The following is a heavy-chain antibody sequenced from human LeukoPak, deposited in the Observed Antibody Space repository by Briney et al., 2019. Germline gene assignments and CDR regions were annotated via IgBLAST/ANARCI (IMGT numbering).Heavy chain of an antibody. J-gene: IGHJ4*02. Sequence: ASVKVSCKASGGTFSSYAISWVRQAPGQGLEWMGGIIPIFGTANYAQKFQGRVTITTDESTSTAYMELSSLRSEDTAVYYCARVPKGAYYDILTGYSMDYWGQGTLVTVSS. V-gene: IGHV1-69*05. CDR3: ARVPKGAYYDILTGYSMDY. CDR1: GGTFSSYA. D-gene: IGHD3-9*01. CDR2: IIPIFGTA.